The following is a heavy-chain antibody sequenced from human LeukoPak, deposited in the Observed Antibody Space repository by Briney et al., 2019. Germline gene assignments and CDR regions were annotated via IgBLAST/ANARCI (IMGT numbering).Heavy chain of an antibody. V-gene: IGHV1-2*02. D-gene: IGHD2-8*01. J-gene: IGHJ5*01. CDR3: ARGRYCTSTSCRSVWFDS. Sequence: APVKVPCKASGYNFIGYYVHWVRQAPGQGLEWVGWIYPNTGGTNYGQKFQGRVSMTRDTPISTAYMELSGLRSDDTAVYYCARGRYCTSTSCRSVWFDSWGQGTLVTVSS. CDR2: IYPNTGGT. CDR1: GYNFIGYY.